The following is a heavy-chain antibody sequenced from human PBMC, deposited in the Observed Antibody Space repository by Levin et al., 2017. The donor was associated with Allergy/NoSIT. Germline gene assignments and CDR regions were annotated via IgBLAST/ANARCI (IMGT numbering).Heavy chain of an antibody. J-gene: IGHJ4*02. V-gene: IGHV1-69*13. CDR1: GGTFSSYA. CDR2: IIPIFGTA. Sequence: ASVKVSCKASGGTFSSYAISWVRQAPGQGLEWMGGIIPIFGTANYAQKFQGRVTITADESTSTAYMELSSLRSEDTAVYYCARDDYGGKGDGVWGQGTLVTVSS. D-gene: IGHD4-23*01. CDR3: ARDDYGGKGDGV.